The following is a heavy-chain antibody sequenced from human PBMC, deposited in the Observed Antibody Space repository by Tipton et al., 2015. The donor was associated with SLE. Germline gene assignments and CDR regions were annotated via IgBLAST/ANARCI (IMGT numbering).Heavy chain of an antibody. CDR2: IYHTGTT. CDR1: DYSISSTYY. D-gene: IGHD3-22*01. J-gene: IGHJ4*02. V-gene: IGHV4-38-2*01. Sequence: TLSLTCVVSDYSISSTYYWGWIRQPPGKGLEWFGNIYHTGTTYYIPSLKSRVTISIDTSKNNFSLKMTAVTAADTAAYYCARLSTDYADRSGYGYFDHWGQGTLVTVSS. CDR3: ARLSTDYADRSGYGYFDH.